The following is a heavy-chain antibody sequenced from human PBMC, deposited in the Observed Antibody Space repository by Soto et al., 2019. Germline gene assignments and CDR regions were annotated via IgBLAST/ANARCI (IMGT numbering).Heavy chain of an antibody. Sequence: GGSLRLSCAASGFTFSSYWMNWVRQAPGKGLEWVANIKQGGSEKYYVDSVKGRFTISRDNAKNSLFLQMNSLRAEDTAVYYCARDHGYSSTSXYYFYGMDVWGQGTTVTVSS. D-gene: IGHD6-13*01. CDR3: ARDHGYSSTSXYYFYGMDV. CDR2: IKQGGSEK. CDR1: GFTFSSYW. J-gene: IGHJ6*02. V-gene: IGHV3-7*03.